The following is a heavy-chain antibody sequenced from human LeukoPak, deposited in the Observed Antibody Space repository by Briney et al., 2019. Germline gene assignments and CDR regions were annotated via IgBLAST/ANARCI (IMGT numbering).Heavy chain of an antibody. CDR2: INPSGGST. J-gene: IGHJ6*03. CDR3: ARDLVIDFWSGYSRYVDV. V-gene: IGHV1-46*01. CDR1: GYTFTSYY. Sequence: ASVKVSCKASGYTFTSYYMHWVRQAPGQGLEWMGIINPSGGSTSYAQKFQGRVTMTRDTSTSTVYMELSSLRSEDTAVYYCARDLVIDFWSGYSRYVDVWGKGTTVTVSS. D-gene: IGHD3-3*01.